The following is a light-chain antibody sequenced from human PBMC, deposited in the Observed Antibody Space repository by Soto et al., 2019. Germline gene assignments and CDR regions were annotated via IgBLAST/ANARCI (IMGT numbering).Light chain of an antibody. CDR2: RNN. CDR1: SSNIGSNY. J-gene: IGLJ1*01. CDR3: AAWDDSLSGRV. V-gene: IGLV1-47*01. Sequence: QPVLTQPPSASGTPGQRVTISCSGSSSNIGSNYVYWYQQLPGTAPKLLIYRNNQRPSGVPDRCSGSKSGTSASLAISGLRSEDEADYYCAAWDDSLSGRVFGTGTKLTVL.